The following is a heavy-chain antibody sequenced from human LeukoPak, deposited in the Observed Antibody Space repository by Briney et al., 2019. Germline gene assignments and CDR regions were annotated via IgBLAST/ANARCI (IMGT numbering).Heavy chain of an antibody. CDR3: AKGFDSSGWYYFDY. V-gene: IGHV3-30-3*01. CDR2: LAYDGSNE. D-gene: IGHD6-19*01. CDR1: GFTFDSYA. J-gene: IGHJ4*02. Sequence: PGGSLRLSCVASGFTFDSYAMHWVRQAPGKGLEWVAVLAYDGSNECYADSVKGRFTISRDNSKNALYLQMNSLRAEDTAVYYCAKGFDSSGWYYFDYWGQGTLVTVSS.